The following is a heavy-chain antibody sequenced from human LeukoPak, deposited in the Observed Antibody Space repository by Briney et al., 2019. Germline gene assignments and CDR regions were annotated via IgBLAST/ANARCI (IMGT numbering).Heavy chain of an antibody. V-gene: IGHV4-59*08. CDR2: IYYSGST. CDR3: ARQNFLVTTGGPSFYFDY. J-gene: IGHJ4*02. Sequence: SETLSLTRTVSGGSISSYYWSWIRQPPGKGLESIGYIYYSGSTNYNPSLKSRVTISIDTSKNQFSLNLGSVTAADTAIYYCARQNFLVTTGGPSFYFDYWGQGALVTVSS. D-gene: IGHD4-17*01. CDR1: GGSISSYY.